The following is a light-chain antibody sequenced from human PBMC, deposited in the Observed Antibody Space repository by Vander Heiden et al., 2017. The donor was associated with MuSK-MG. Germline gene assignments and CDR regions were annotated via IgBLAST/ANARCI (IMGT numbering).Light chain of an antibody. J-gene: IGLJ2*01. Sequence: QSALTQPPSASGSPGQSVTISCTGISGGYNYVSWYQQHPGKAPKVIIFEVTKRPSGVPDRFAGSRSGNTASLTVSGRQAEDEADYYCSSHAGTNTLIFGGGTKLTVL. CDR3: SSHAGTNTLI. V-gene: IGLV2-8*01. CDR2: EVT. CDR1: SGGYNY.